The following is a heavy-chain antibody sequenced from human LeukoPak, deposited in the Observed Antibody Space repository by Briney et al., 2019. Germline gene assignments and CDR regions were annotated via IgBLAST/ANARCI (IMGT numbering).Heavy chain of an antibody. J-gene: IGHJ3*02. CDR2: ISTSSTYI. Sequence: GGSLRLSCAASGFTFSNYTMNWVRQAPGKGLEWVSSISTSSTYIYYADSVKGRFTISRDNAKNSLYLQMNSLRAEDTAVYYCARDGFDAFDIWGQGTMVTVSS. V-gene: IGHV3-21*01. CDR3: ARDGFDAFDI. CDR1: GFTFSNYT. D-gene: IGHD3-10*01.